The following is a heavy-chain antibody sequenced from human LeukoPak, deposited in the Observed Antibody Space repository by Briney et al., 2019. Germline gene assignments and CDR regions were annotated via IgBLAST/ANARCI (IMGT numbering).Heavy chain of an antibody. CDR2: IYAGDSET. CDR1: GSRFSSYW. D-gene: IGHD3-10*01. V-gene: IGHV5-51*01. Sequence: GESLKISCKGSGSRFSSYWIGWVRQMPGKGLEWMGIIYAGDSETRYNPSFQGQVTMSADRSISTAYMQWSSLQASDSAIYYCARHRGGSYSFDYWGQGTRVTVSS. J-gene: IGHJ4*02. CDR3: ARHRGGSYSFDY.